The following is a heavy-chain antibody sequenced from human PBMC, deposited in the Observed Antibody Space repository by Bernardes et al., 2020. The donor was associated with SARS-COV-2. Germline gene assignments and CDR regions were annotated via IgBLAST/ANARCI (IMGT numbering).Heavy chain of an antibody. CDR3: ARDLGDTAMVPQVESGAHYYYYGMDV. CDR1: GFTFSDYY. Sequence: GGSLRLSCAASGFTFSDYYMSWIRQAPGKGLEWVSYISSSGSTIYYADSVKGRFTISRDNAKNSLYLQMNSLRAEDTAVYYCARDLGDTAMVPQVESGAHYYYYGMDVWGQGTTVTVSS. CDR2: ISSSGSTI. J-gene: IGHJ6*02. D-gene: IGHD5-18*01. V-gene: IGHV3-11*01.